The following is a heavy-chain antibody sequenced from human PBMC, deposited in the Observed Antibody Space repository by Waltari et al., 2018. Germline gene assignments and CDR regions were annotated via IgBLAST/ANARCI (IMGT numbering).Heavy chain of an antibody. D-gene: IGHD3-22*01. V-gene: IGHV3-23*01. J-gene: IGHJ4*02. CDR1: RFTFSSSA. CDR2: ISGSGGST. Sequence: EVQLLESGGGLVQPGGSLRLSCAASRFTFSSSAMSWVRPAPGKGLEWVSGISGSGGSTYYANSVKGRFTISRDNSKNTLYLQMNSLRAEDTAVYYCAKDHTSYYYDSSGYYYFDYWGQGTLVTVSS. CDR3: AKDHTSYYYDSSGYYYFDY.